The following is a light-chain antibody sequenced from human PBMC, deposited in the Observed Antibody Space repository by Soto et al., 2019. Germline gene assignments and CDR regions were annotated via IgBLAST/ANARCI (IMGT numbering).Light chain of an antibody. CDR3: WSYAVGRTEV. J-gene: IGLJ1*01. V-gene: IGLV2-23*01. Sequence: LTQPASVSGSPGQSITISCTGSSSDVGNYNLVSWYQQHPGKAPKLMIYEDTKWPSGGSNRFSGSKSGNTAYLTISGLQAEDEADYYCWSYAVGRTEVCGTGTKVTVL. CDR2: EDT. CDR1: SSDVGNYNL.